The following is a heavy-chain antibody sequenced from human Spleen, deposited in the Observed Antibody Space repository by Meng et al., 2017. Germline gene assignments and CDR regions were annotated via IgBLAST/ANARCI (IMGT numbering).Heavy chain of an antibody. J-gene: IGHJ4*02. CDR2: INTYTGKT. CDR1: GYTLSRDG. V-gene: IGHV1-18*01. Sequence: QGQLWQSGAEVKKPGASLKVSCDASGYTLSRDGFSWVRQAPGQGLEWLGWINTYTGKTDYAQKFQGRVTLTTDTFTSTAYMELRSLRSDDTAVYYCVTRGNPYLNCWGQGTLVTVSS. CDR3: VTRGNPYLNC.